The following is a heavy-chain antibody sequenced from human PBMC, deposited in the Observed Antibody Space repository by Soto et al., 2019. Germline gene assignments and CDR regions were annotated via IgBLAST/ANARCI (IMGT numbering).Heavy chain of an antibody. CDR2: ISAYNGNT. CDR3: ARDRASYSSGWPDAFDI. V-gene: IGHV1-18*01. J-gene: IGHJ3*02. CDR1: GYTFTSYG. D-gene: IGHD6-19*01. Sequence: GASVKVSCEASGYTFTSYGISCVRQAPGQGLEWMGWISAYNGNTNYAQKLQGRVTMTTDTSTSTAYMELRSLRSDDTAVYYCARDRASYSSGWPDAFDIWGQGTMVTVSS.